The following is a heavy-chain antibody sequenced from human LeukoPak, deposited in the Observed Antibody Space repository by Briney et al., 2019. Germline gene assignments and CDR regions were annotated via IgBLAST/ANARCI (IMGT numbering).Heavy chain of an antibody. D-gene: IGHD5-24*01. Sequence: SETLSLTCTVSDGSISSSSYYWGWIRQPPGKGLEWIGGIYYSGSTYYNPSLKSRVTISVDTSKNQFSLKLSSVTAADTAVYFCARDRDGYNIVYFDYWGQGTLVTVSS. V-gene: IGHV4-39*02. CDR1: DGSISSSSYY. J-gene: IGHJ4*02. CDR2: IYYSGST. CDR3: ARDRDGYNIVYFDY.